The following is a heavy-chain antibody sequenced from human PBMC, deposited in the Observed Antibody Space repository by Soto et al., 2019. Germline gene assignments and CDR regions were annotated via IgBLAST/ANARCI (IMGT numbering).Heavy chain of an antibody. D-gene: IGHD3-3*01. V-gene: IGHV1-69*06. J-gene: IGHJ4*02. CDR3: ARRDTSGFLRYFDN. Sequence: SVKVSCKSSGGTFSSFINYPINWVRQAPGQGLEWMGGIVPNVGTVNYAQKFRGKVTITADKSTGTAYMELSSLRSEDTALYYCARRDTSGFLRYFDNWGQGSQVTVSS. CDR1: GGTFSSFINYP. CDR2: IVPNVGTV.